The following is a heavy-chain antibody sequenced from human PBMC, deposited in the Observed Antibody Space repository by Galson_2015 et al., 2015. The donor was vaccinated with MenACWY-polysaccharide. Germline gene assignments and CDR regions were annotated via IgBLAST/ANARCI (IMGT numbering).Heavy chain of an antibody. CDR2: IQYDGSKI. CDR3: AREGSRIVFHAFDT. D-gene: IGHD2-15*01. Sequence: SLRLSCAASGSRFSNSGMHWVRQAPGKGLEWVAVIQYDGSKIVYADSVKGRFTISRDNSKNTLFLEMNSLGADDTAVYYCAREGSRIVFHAFDTWVQGTMVTGSS. CDR1: GSRFSNSG. J-gene: IGHJ3*02. V-gene: IGHV3-33*01.